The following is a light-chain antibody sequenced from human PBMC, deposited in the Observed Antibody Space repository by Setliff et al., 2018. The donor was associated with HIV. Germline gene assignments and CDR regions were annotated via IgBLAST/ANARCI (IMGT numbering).Light chain of an antibody. V-gene: IGLV6-57*01. CDR3: QSYDSSAVV. J-gene: IGLJ2*01. CDR2: EDH. CDR1: SGSIASNY. Sequence: NFMLTQPHSVSESPGKTVTTSCARSSGSIASNYVQWYQQRPGSSPTTVIYEDHQRPSGVPDRFSGSIDSSSNSASLTISGLQTEDEADYYCQSYDSSAVVFGGGTKVTVL.